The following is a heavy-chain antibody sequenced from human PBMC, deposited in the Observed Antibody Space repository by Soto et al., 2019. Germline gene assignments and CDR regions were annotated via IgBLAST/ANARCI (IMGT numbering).Heavy chain of an antibody. CDR3: ARDADAVPFDH. D-gene: IGHD3-10*02. V-gene: IGHV3-74*01. J-gene: IGHJ4*02. CDR2: IDPDGRNA. Sequence: EVQLVESGGDLIRPGGSLRLSCAASGFSFSTYWMHWVRLPPGKGPVWVSRIDPDGRNAVYADSVQGRFSVSRDNVRNTLYLEMNSLRAEDTALYFCARDADAVPFDHWGQGTLVTVSS. CDR1: GFSFSTYW.